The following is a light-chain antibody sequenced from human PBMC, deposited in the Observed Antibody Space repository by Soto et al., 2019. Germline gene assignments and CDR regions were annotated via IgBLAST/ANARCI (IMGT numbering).Light chain of an antibody. Sequence: QSVLTQPPSASGTPGQTVTISCFGNTLVIGNTFVNWYQHLPGTAPKILIFSNNHRPSGVPDRFSASKSGTSASLAISGLQSGDEADYYCSAWDDSLSGVLFGGGTKLTVL. CDR2: SNN. CDR3: SAWDDSLSGVL. J-gene: IGLJ2*01. CDR1: TLVIGNTF. V-gene: IGLV1-44*01.